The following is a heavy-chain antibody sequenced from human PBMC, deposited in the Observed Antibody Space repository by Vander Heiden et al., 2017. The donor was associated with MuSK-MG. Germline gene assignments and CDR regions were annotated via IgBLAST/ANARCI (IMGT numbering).Heavy chain of an antibody. J-gene: IGHJ6*03. CDR1: GYTFTGYY. V-gene: IGHV1-2*02. D-gene: IGHD3-3*01. Sequence: QVQLVQSGAEVKKPGASVKVSCKASGYTFTGYYMHWVRQAPGQGLEWMGWINPNSGGTNYAQKFQGRVTMTRDTSISTAYMELSRLRSDDTAVYYCARGPYYDFWSGYYQAPQYYMDVWGKGTTVTVSS. CDR3: ARGPYYDFWSGYYQAPQYYMDV. CDR2: INPNSGGT.